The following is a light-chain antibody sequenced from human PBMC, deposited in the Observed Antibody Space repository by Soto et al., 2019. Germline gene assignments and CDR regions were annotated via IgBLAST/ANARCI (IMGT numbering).Light chain of an antibody. CDR3: HQYNNWSLT. V-gene: IGKV3-15*01. CDR2: GAS. Sequence: EIVMTQSPATLSVSPGERATLSCRASQSVSRNLAWYQQKPGQAPRLLLYGASTGATGLPARFSASGSWTECNLLISSLQSENFVVYYCHQYNNWSLTFGEGPKVEIK. J-gene: IGKJ4*02. CDR1: QSVSRN.